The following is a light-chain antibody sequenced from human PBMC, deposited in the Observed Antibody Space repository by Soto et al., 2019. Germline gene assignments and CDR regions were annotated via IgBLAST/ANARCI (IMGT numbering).Light chain of an antibody. CDR2: SAS. CDR1: QSIAGY. J-gene: IGKJ5*01. CDR3: QQSFSVPIT. Sequence: DNQMTQSPSSLSASVGDRVTITCRASQSIAGYLSWYQQRPGKAPKFLIYSASSLQRGVPSRFSGSGSGTDFSLTINGLQPEDFATYFCQQSFSVPITFGQGTRLEIK. V-gene: IGKV1-39*01.